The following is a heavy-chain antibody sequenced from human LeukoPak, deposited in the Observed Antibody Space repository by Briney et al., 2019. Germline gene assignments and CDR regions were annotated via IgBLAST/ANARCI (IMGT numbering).Heavy chain of an antibody. Sequence: QAGGSLRLSCAASGFTFSSYAMSWVRQAPGKGLEWVSAISGSGGSTYYADSVKGRFTISRDNSKNTLYLQMNSLRAEDTAVYYCAKEGVLKSSLDVTDYGDYPTEFDYWGQGTLVTVSS. CDR1: GFTFSSYA. J-gene: IGHJ4*02. V-gene: IGHV3-23*01. CDR3: AKEGVLKSSLDVTDYGDYPTEFDY. CDR2: ISGSGGST. D-gene: IGHD4-17*01.